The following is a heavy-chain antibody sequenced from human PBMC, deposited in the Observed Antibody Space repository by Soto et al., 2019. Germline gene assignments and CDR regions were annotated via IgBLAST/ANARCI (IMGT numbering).Heavy chain of an antibody. J-gene: IGHJ4*02. D-gene: IGHD2-15*01. Sequence: PSETLSLTCTVSGGSIISGYWSWIRQPPGKGLEWIGYISYSGNTNYNPSLKSRVTMSVDTPKNQFSLRLSSVTTADTAVYYCTGLWRYGGSPIDYWGQGTLVTVSS. CDR2: ISYSGNT. CDR3: TGLWRYGGSPIDY. CDR1: GGSIISGY. V-gene: IGHV4-59*01.